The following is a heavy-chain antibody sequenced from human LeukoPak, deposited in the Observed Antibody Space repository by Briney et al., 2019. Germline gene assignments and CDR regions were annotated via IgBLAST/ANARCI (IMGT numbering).Heavy chain of an antibody. J-gene: IGHJ6*03. Sequence: PGGSLRLSCAASGFTFSSYWMSWVRQAPGKGLEWVANIKQDGSEKYYVDSVKGRFTISRDNAKNSLYLQMNSLRAEDTAVYYCARDTGYSSSWQPVYYYYYMDVWGKGTTVTVSS. D-gene: IGHD6-13*01. CDR1: GFTFSSYW. CDR2: IKQDGSEK. V-gene: IGHV3-7*01. CDR3: ARDTGYSSSWQPVYYYYYMDV.